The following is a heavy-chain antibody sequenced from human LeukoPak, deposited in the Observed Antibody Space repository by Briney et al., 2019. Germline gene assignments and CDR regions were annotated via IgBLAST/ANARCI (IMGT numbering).Heavy chain of an antibody. V-gene: IGHV1-46*03. J-gene: IGHJ4*02. Sequence: ASVKVSCKASGYTITTYYVHWVRQAPGQGLEWMGFINPSGGSTSYAQKFQGRVTMTRVTSTSTVYMELSSLRSEDTAVYYCARNVDSGLDYWGQGTLVTVSS. CDR2: INPSGGST. CDR3: ARNVDSGLDY. D-gene: IGHD3-10*01. CDR1: GYTITTYY.